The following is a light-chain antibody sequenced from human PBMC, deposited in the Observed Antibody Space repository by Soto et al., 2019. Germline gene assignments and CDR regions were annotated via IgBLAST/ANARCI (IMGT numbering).Light chain of an antibody. Sequence: QSVLTQPPSASGTPGQWVTISCSGSWSNIGTNTVTWYQQLPGAAPRLLIYSDNQRPSGVPARFSGSKSGTSASLAISGLQSEDEADYYCAAWDVSFVVFGGGTKLTVL. J-gene: IGLJ3*02. CDR3: AAWDVSFVV. CDR2: SDN. V-gene: IGLV1-44*01. CDR1: WSNIGTNT.